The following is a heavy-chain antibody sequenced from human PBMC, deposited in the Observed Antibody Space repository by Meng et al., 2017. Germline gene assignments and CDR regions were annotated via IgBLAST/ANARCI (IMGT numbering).Heavy chain of an antibody. J-gene: IGHJ4*02. CDR2: INAGNANT. CDR1: GYTFTSYS. CDR3: AREPGSSGWNYFDS. D-gene: IGHD6-19*01. Sequence: QVQLVQVGAEGKKPGASVKVSCKASGYTFTSYSMHWVRQAPGQRLEWMGWINAGNANTKYSQKFQDRVTITMDTSASTAYMELSSLRSEDTAMYYCAREPGSSGWNYFDSWGQGTLVTVSS. V-gene: IGHV1-3*01.